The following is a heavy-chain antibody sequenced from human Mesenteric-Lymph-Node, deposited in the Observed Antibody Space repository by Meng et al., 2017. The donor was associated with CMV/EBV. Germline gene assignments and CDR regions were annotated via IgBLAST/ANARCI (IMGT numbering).Heavy chain of an antibody. Sequence: HQWGAGLLKPSETLSVTCAVYGGAFSGYYWNWIRQSPEKGLEWIGEINHSGSTTYNPSFTSRIIISVDTSTNQISLNMSSVTAADTAVYYCARGSSYDILTGYFDYWGQGTLVTVSS. J-gene: IGHJ4*02. CDR3: ARGSSYDILTGYFDY. CDR2: INHSGST. V-gene: IGHV4-34*01. D-gene: IGHD3-9*01. CDR1: GGAFSGYY.